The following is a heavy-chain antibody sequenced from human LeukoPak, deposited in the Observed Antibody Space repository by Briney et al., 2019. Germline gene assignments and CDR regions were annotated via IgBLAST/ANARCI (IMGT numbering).Heavy chain of an antibody. Sequence: GGSLRLSCVLSGFTLTSAPITWVRQAPGKGLNWVSTSGTDGNTYYADAVKGRFTISRDNSKNTVHLQMTSRRVEDTAVYYCATKTPGNYPYDYWGQGTLVIVSP. D-gene: IGHD3-22*01. CDR2: SGTDGNT. CDR3: ATKTPGNYPYDY. CDR1: GFTLTSAP. V-gene: IGHV3-23*01. J-gene: IGHJ4*02.